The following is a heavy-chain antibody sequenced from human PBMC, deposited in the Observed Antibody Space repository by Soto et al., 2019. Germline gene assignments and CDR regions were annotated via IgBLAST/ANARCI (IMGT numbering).Heavy chain of an antibody. CDR2: IYYSGST. J-gene: IGHJ4*02. Sequence: GSISSGGYYWSWIRQHPGKGLEWIGYIYYSGSTYYNPSLKSRVTISVDTSKNQFSLKLSSVTAADTAVYYCARSAVYYDILTGPYYFDYWGQGTLVTVSS. CDR3: ARSAVYYDILTGPYYFDY. V-gene: IGHV4-31*02. D-gene: IGHD3-9*01. CDR1: GSISSGGYY.